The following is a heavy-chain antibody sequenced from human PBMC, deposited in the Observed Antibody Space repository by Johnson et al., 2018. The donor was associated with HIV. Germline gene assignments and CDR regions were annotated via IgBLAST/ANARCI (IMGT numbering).Heavy chain of an antibody. CDR2: ISYDGSNK. V-gene: IGHV3-30*04. J-gene: IGHJ3*02. CDR1: GFTFSSYA. CDR3: ARSDYGLNPGAFDI. Sequence: QEKLVESGGGVVQPGRSLRLSCAASGFTFSSYAMHWVRQAPGKGLEWVAVISYDGSNKYYADSVKGRFTISRDNAKNSLYLQTNGLRAEDTAVYFCARSDYGLNPGAFDIWGQGTMVTVSS. D-gene: IGHD4-17*01.